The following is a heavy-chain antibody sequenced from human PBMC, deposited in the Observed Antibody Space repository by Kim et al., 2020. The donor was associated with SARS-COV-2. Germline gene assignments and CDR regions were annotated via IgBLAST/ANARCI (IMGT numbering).Heavy chain of an antibody. Sequence: GGSLRLSCAASGFTFSSYAMHWVRQAPGKGLEWVAVISYDGSNKYYADSVKGRFTISRDNSKNTLYLQMNSLRAEDTAVYYCARAGSGGSYSYFQHWGQGTLVTVSS. J-gene: IGHJ1*01. CDR1: GFTFSSYA. V-gene: IGHV3-30*04. CDR3: ARAGSGGSYSYFQH. D-gene: IGHD1-26*01. CDR2: ISYDGSNK.